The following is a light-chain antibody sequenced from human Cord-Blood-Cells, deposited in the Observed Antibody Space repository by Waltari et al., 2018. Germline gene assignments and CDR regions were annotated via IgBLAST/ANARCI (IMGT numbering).Light chain of an antibody. J-gene: IGKJ2*01. CDR1: QSFRSN. Sequence: EIVMTQSPATLSVSPGERANLSCRASQSFRSNLAWYQQKPGQAPRLLIYGASTRATGIPARFSGSGSGTEFTLTISSLQSEDFSVYYCQQYNNWPPATFGQGTKLEIK. CDR3: QQYNNWPPAT. V-gene: IGKV3-15*01. CDR2: GAS.